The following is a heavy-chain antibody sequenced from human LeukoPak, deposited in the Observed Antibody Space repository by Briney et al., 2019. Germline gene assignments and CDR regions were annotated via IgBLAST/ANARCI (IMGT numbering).Heavy chain of an antibody. D-gene: IGHD2-21*02. CDR3: ARHAYCGGDCFGGAFEI. V-gene: IGHV4-59*08. CDR2: VYYSGST. J-gene: IGHJ3*02. CDR1: GASISSYY. Sequence: PSETLSLTCTVSGASISSYYWSWIRQPPGKGLEWIGYVYYSGSTSYNPSLKSRVTISLDTSKHQFSLKLNSVTAADTAVYYCARHAYCGGDCFGGAFEIWGQGTMVTVSS.